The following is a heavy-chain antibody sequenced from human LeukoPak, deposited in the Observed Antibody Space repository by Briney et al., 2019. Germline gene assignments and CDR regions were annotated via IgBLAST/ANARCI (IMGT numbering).Heavy chain of an antibody. J-gene: IGHJ4*02. V-gene: IGHV3-48*01. CDR1: GFTLSSYS. Sequence: GGSLRLSCAASGFTLSSYSMNCVRQAPGKGLVWVSYISSSSSTIYYADSVKGRFTISRDNAKNSVYLQVNSLRAEDTAVYYCARDEGSGWYGPFDYWGQGTLVTVSS. D-gene: IGHD6-19*01. CDR3: ARDEGSGWYGPFDY. CDR2: ISSSSSTI.